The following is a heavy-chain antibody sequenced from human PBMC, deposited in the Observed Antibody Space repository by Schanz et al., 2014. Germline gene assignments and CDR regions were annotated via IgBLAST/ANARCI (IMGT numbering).Heavy chain of an antibody. D-gene: IGHD3-10*01. CDR3: AKGRFGELSAFDI. CDR2: ISSRSSHI. V-gene: IGHV3-21*02. J-gene: IGHJ3*02. Sequence: EVQLVESGGGLVKPGGSLRLSCGVSGFTASSHSMNWVRQAPGKGLEWVSSISSRSSHIYYADSVKGRFTVSRDNAKNSVYLQMNGLRVEDTAVYYCAKGRFGELSAFDIWGQGTMVTVSS. CDR1: GFTASSHS.